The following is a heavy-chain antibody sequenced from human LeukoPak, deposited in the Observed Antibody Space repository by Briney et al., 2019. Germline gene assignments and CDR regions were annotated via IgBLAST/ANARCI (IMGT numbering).Heavy chain of an antibody. D-gene: IGHD6-13*01. CDR3: ARSGAYSSSWYDYYYYGMDV. Sequence: ASVKVSCKASGYTFTSYSISWVRQAPGQGLEWMGWISANNGNTNYAQKVQGRVTMTTDTSTSTAYMELRSLRSDDTAVYYCARSGAYSSSWYDYYYYGMDVWGQGTTVTVSS. J-gene: IGHJ6*02. V-gene: IGHV1-18*01. CDR2: ISANNGNT. CDR1: GYTFTSYS.